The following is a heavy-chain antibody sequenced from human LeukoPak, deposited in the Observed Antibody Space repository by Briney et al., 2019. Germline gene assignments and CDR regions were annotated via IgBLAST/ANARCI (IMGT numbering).Heavy chain of an antibody. V-gene: IGHV3-23*01. Sequence: GGSLRLSCAASGFTFSSYAMSWVRQAPGKGLEWVSAISGSGGSTYYADSVKGRFTISRDNSNNTLYLQMNSLRAEDAAVYYFANGSGSNCTNGVCYEFDYWGQGTLVTVSS. D-gene: IGHD2-8*01. J-gene: IGHJ4*02. CDR2: ISGSGGST. CDR3: ANGSGSNCTNGVCYEFDY. CDR1: GFTFSSYA.